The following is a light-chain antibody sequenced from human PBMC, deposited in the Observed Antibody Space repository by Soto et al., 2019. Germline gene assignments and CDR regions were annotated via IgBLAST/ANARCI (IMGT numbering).Light chain of an antibody. CDR2: DAS. V-gene: IGKV3-20*01. J-gene: IGKJ1*01. CDR1: QSVTSY. CDR3: QQYGDSPVT. Sequence: EIVMTQSPGTLSLSPGERATLSCRASQSVTSYLVWYQQKPGQAPRLLISDASDRAPGIPDRFSGSGSGTDFTLTINRLVPEDFAVYYCQQYGDSPVTFGQGTKVEIK.